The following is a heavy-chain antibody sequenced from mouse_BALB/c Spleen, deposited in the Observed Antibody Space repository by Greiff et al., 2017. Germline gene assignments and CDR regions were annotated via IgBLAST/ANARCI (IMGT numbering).Heavy chain of an antibody. Sequence: VQLQQSGPELVKPGASVKISCKASGYSFTSYYIHWVKQRPGQGLEWIGWIFPGSGNTKYNEKFKGKATLTADTSSSTAYMQLSSLTSEDSAVYFCARDDGSSPYLDYWGQGTTLTVSS. J-gene: IGHJ2*01. D-gene: IGHD1-1*01. CDR3: ARDDGSSPYLDY. CDR1: GYSFTSYY. CDR2: IFPGSGNT. V-gene: IGHV1-66*01.